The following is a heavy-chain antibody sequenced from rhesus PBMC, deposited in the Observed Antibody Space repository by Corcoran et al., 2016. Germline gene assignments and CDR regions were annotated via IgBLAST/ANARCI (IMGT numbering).Heavy chain of an antibody. Sequence: QVQLQESGPGLVKPSETLSLTGAVTGGYISGHDWNGNRTQPGKGLEWVGYIGGSGGSTSYNPSLKRRVTISPDTSKNQFSLKLTSVTAADTGVYYCARNEYRHYGLDFWGQGVVVPVSS. CDR1: GGYISGHD. D-gene: IGHD4-23*01. CDR3: ARNEYRHYGLDF. J-gene: IGHJ6*01. V-gene: IGHV4S5*01. CDR2: IGGSGGST.